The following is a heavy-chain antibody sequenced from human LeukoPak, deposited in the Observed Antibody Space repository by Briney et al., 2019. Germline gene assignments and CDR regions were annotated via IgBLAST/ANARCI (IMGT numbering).Heavy chain of an antibody. V-gene: IGHV3-30*04. Sequence: PGTSLRLSCAASGFTFSSYAIHWVRQAPGKGLEWVAVISFDGTHDFYADSVKGRFTISRDNSKNTLYLQMNSLRADDTAVYYCARAGATVTRISSFDIWGQGTMVTVSS. CDR2: ISFDGTHD. J-gene: IGHJ3*02. CDR1: GFTFSSYA. D-gene: IGHD4-17*01. CDR3: ARAGATVTRISSFDI.